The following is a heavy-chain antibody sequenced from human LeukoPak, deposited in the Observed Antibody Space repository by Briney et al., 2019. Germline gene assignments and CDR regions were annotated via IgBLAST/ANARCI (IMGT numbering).Heavy chain of an antibody. D-gene: IGHD2-15*01. V-gene: IGHV4-30-4*07. CDR1: GDSISSGGYS. J-gene: IGHJ6*03. CDR3: ARVRTARQAAGFSSYYYMDV. Sequence: PSETLSLTCTVSGDSISSGGYSWSWIRQPPGKGLEWIGFIYYSGFTQYNPSLKSRLTISVDTSKNQFSLKLTSVTAADTAVYYCARVRTARQAAGFSSYYYMDVWGKGTTVTVSS. CDR2: IYYSGFT.